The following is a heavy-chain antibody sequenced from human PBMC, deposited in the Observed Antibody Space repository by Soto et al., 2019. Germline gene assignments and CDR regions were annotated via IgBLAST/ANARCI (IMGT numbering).Heavy chain of an antibody. Sequence: QVPLQESGPGLVKPSETLSLTCTVSGGSISSYYWSWIRQPPGKGLEWIGYIYYSGSTDYDPSLKRRVTISVDTSKTQSSLKLSSVTAADTAVYYCARRWGTYFDFWGQGTLVTVSS. V-gene: IGHV4-59*01. J-gene: IGHJ4*02. CDR2: IYYSGST. CDR1: GGSISSYY. D-gene: IGHD7-27*01. CDR3: ARRWGTYFDF.